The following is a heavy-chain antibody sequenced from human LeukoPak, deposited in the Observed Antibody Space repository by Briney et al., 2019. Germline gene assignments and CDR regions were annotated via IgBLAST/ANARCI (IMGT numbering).Heavy chain of an antibody. Sequence: SETLSLTCAVSGGSISGYYWSWIRQPPGKGLEWIGFIYYTGSTAYNPALKSRVTISLGTSKNQFSLKLNSVTASDTAVYYCARLGSIYGADAFDSWVQGTMVTVSS. D-gene: IGHD5-18*01. CDR3: ARLGSIYGADAFDS. CDR1: GGSISGYY. J-gene: IGHJ3*02. CDR2: IYYTGST. V-gene: IGHV4-59*08.